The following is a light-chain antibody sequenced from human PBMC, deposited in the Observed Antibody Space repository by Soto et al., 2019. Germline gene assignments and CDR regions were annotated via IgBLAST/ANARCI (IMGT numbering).Light chain of an antibody. CDR2: AAS. CDR3: QQYGSSPRT. J-gene: IGKJ1*01. V-gene: IGKV3-20*01. CDR1: RSFSSSY. Sequence: EIVLTQSPGTLSLSPGERATLSCRASRSFSSSYLAWYQQTPGQAPRLLIYAASSRATGIPDRFSGSGSGTDFTLTISRLEPEDFAVYYCQQYGSSPRTFGQGTKVDIK.